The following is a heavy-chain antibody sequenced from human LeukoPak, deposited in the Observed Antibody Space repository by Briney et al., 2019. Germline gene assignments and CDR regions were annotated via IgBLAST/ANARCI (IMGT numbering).Heavy chain of an antibody. CDR2: IYYSGTT. V-gene: IGHV4-59*01. J-gene: IGHJ6*02. CDR3: ARGSGPTYGMDV. CDR1: GGSINTYF. Sequence: KPSETLSLTCTVSGGSINTYFWSWLRQPPGKGLEWIGYIYYSGTTNYNPSLKSRVTISVDTSKNQFSLKLSSVTAAATGVYYCARGSGPTYGMDVWGHGTTVTVFS. D-gene: IGHD7-27*01.